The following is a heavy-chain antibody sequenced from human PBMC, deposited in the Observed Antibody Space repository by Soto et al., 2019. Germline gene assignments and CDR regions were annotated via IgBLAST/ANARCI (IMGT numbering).Heavy chain of an antibody. Sequence: GGSLRLSCAASGITLSNYGMHWVRQAPGKGMEWLAVISSDGSNTFYADSVKGRLTISRDNSKSTLYLQMDSLRTEDTAVYFCAASARGYNSGAHHAYYRMDIWGQGTTVTVSS. CDR3: AASARGYNSGAHHAYYRMDI. CDR1: GITLSNYG. D-gene: IGHD5-12*01. V-gene: IGHV3-30*03. J-gene: IGHJ6*02. CDR2: ISSDGSNT.